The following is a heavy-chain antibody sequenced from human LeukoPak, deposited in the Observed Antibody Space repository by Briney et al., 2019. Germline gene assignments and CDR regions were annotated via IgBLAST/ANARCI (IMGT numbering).Heavy chain of an antibody. J-gene: IGHJ4*02. CDR1: GGSISSYY. D-gene: IGHD1-26*01. CDR2: IYYSGST. CDR3: ASLYSGSYSFGY. Sequence: PSETLSLTCTVSGGSISSYYWSWIRQPPGKGLEWIGYIYYSGSTNYDPSLKSRVTISVDTSKNQFSLKLSSVTAADAAVYYCASLYSGSYSFGYWGQGTLVTVSS. V-gene: IGHV4-59*08.